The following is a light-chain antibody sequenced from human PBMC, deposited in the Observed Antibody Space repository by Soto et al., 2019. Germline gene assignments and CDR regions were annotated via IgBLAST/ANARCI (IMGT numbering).Light chain of an antibody. V-gene: IGLV2-14*01. CDR1: SSDVGGYNY. J-gene: IGLJ1*01. Sequence: QSALTQPASVSGSPGQSITISCTGTSSDVGGYNYVSWYQQHPGKAPKLMIYEVINRPSGVSYRFSGSKSGNTASLTISGLQAEDEADYYCISYTGSSTSYVFGSGTKVTVL. CDR3: ISYTGSSTSYV. CDR2: EVI.